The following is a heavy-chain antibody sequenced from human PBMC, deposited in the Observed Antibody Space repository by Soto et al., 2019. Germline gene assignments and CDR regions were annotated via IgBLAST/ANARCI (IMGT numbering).Heavy chain of an antibody. CDR1: CGSISRGGYY. V-gene: IGHV4-31*03. J-gene: IGHJ4*02. CDR3: ARARSYDYSNYESNFDY. Sequence: SETLSLTCNVSCGSISRGGYYWSWIRQQPRKGLEWIGYIYYSGSTYYNPSLKSRVTISVDTSKNQFSLKLSSVTAADTAVYYCARARSYDYSNYESNFDYWGQGTLVTVSS. D-gene: IGHD4-4*01. CDR2: IYYSGST.